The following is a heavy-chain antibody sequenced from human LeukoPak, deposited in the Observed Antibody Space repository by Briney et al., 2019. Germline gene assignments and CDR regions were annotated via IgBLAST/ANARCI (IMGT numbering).Heavy chain of an antibody. CDR2: IIPIFGTA. CDR1: GGTFSSYA. J-gene: IGHJ4*02. Sequence: SVKVSCKASGGTFSSYAISWVRQAPGQGLEWMGGIIPIFGTANYAQKFQGRVTITADESTSTAYMELSSLRSEDTAVYYCPREQASVTTPDYWGQGTLVTVSS. D-gene: IGHD4-11*01. CDR3: PREQASVTTPDY. V-gene: IGHV1-69*01.